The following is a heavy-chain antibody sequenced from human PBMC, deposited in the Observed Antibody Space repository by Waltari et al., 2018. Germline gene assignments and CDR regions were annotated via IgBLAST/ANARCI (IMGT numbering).Heavy chain of an antibody. D-gene: IGHD1-26*01. J-gene: IGHJ6*02. V-gene: IGHV3-43*01. CDR1: GFTFDDYT. CDR2: ISWDGGST. Sequence: DVQLVESGGVVVQPGGSLRLSCAASGFTFDDYTMHWVRQAPGKGLEWVSLISWDGGSTYYADSVKGRFTISRDNSKNSLYLQMNSLRTEDTALYYCAKDLVGATTNYYYGMDVWGQGTTVTVSS. CDR3: AKDLVGATTNYYYGMDV.